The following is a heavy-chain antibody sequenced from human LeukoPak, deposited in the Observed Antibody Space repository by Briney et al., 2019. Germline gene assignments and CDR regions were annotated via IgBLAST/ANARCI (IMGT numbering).Heavy chain of an antibody. J-gene: IGHJ3*02. Sequence: ASVKDSCKASGYTFTSYDINWVRQATGQGLEWMGWMNPNSGNTGYAQKFQGRVTMTGDTSISTGYRELSSLRSDDTAVYYCARGIAVAPGDTFDIWGQGTMVTVSS. CDR2: MNPNSGNT. V-gene: IGHV1-8*01. CDR3: ARGIAVAPGDTFDI. CDR1: GYTFTSYD. D-gene: IGHD6-19*01.